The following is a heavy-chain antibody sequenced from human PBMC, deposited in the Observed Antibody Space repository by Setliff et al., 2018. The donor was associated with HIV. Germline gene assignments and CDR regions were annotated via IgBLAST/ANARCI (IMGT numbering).Heavy chain of an antibody. J-gene: IGHJ4*02. CDR2: ISGDNGDT. D-gene: IGHD4-17*01. Sequence: ASVKVSCKASGYTFSNYGISWLRQAPGQGPEWMGWISGDNGDTNYAQKFQGRLTMTTDTSTSTAYMELRSLRSDDTAVYYCARDDHGDPFDYWGQGTLVTVSS. CDR3: ARDDHGDPFDY. CDR1: GYTFSNYG. V-gene: IGHV1-18*01.